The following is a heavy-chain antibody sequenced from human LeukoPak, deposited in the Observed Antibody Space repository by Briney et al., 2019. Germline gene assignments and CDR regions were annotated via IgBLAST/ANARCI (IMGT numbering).Heavy chain of an antibody. CDR2: IIPIFGTA. Sequence: SVKVSCKASGGTFSSYAISWVRQAPGQGLEWMGGIIPIFGTANYAQKFQGRVTITADESTSTAYMELSSLRSEDTAVYYCARDGGPRGNRAFDIWGQGTMVTVSS. CDR1: GGTFSSYA. J-gene: IGHJ3*02. CDR3: ARDGGPRGNRAFDI. D-gene: IGHD4-23*01. V-gene: IGHV1-69*13.